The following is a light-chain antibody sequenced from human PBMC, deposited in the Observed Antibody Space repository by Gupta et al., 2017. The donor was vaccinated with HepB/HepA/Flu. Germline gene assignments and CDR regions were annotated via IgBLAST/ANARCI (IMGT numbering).Light chain of an antibody. CDR1: QSVSSN. Sequence: EIVMTQSPATLSVSPGERATLSCRASQSVSSNLAWYQQKPGQAPRLLIYGASTRATGIPARFSGSASGTEFTLTISSLQSEDFAVYYCQQYNNWPRSFGQGTKLEIK. CDR3: QQYNNWPRS. J-gene: IGKJ2*04. CDR2: GAS. V-gene: IGKV3-15*01.